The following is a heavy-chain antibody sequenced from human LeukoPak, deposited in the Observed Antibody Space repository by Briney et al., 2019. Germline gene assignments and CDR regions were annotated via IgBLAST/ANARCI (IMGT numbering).Heavy chain of an antibody. Sequence: GGSLRLSCAASGFTFSNYWMIWVRQAPGKGLEWVANIQQDGGHKRYAHSVRGRFTVSRDNAQTSLYLHMNSLRAGDTAVYYCARASNPWLQLSWGQGTLVTVSS. J-gene: IGHJ4*02. CDR2: IQQDGGHK. CDR3: ARASNPWLQLS. V-gene: IGHV3-7*05. CDR1: GFTFSNYW. D-gene: IGHD5-24*01.